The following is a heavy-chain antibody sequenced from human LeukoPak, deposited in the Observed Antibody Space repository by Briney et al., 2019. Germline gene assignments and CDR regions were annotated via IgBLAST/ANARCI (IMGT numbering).Heavy chain of an antibody. CDR3: ARLGSSWSFDY. V-gene: IGHV3-7*01. J-gene: IGHJ4*02. D-gene: IGHD6-13*01. CDR1: GITISRYW. CDR2: INQDGNRE. Sequence: GGSLRLSCTVSGITISRYWMSWVRQAPGRGLEWVANINQDGNRENYVDSVKGRFSISRDNAKNSIFLQMHSLRAEDTAVYYCARLGSSWSFDYWGQGTLVTVSS.